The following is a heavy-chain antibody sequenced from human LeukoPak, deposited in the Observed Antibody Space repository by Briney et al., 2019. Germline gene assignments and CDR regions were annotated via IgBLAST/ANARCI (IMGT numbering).Heavy chain of an antibody. CDR1: GYTFTSYY. CDR3: ARAGGSYNYLFDY. V-gene: IGHV1-46*01. D-gene: IGHD1-26*01. CDR2: INPSGGST. J-gene: IGHJ4*02. Sequence: ASVKVSCKASGYTFTSYYMHWVRQAPGRGLEWMGIINPSGGSTSYAQEFQGRVTMTRDMSTSTVYMELSSLRSEDTAVYYCARAGGSYNYLFDYWGQGTLVTVSS.